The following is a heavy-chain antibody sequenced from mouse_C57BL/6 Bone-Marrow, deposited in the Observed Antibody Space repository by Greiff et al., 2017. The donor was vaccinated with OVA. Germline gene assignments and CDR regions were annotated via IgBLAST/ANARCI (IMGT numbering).Heavy chain of an antibody. J-gene: IGHJ2*01. V-gene: IGHV1-50*01. CDR2: IDPSDSYT. Sequence: QVHVKQPGAELVKPGASVKLSCKASGYTFTSYWMQWVKQRPGQGLEWIGEIDPSDSYTNYNQKFKGKATLTVDTSSSTAYMQLSSLTSEDSAVYYCARRIFFYFDYWGQGTTLTVSS. CDR1: GYTFTSYW. CDR3: ARRIFFYFDY.